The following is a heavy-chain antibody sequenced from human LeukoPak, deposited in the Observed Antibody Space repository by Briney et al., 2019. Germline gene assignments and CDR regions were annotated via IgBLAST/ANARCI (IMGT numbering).Heavy chain of an antibody. D-gene: IGHD5-24*01. J-gene: IGHJ4*02. Sequence: GGSLRLSCAASGFSVRSKYMSWIRQAPGKGLEWVSVLQSVGNTCYADSVRGRFSISRDRSKNTVYLQMDSLRAEDTAVYYCARNAEGEEQMATTYFDLWGQGTLVIVSS. CDR3: ARNAEGEEQMATTYFDL. CDR1: GFSVRSKY. CDR2: LQSVGNT. V-gene: IGHV3-53*01.